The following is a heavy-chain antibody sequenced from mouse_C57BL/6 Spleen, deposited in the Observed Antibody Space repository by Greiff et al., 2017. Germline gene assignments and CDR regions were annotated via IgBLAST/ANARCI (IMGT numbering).Heavy chain of an antibody. J-gene: IGHJ4*01. CDR3: ARDSNYVGGYAMDY. V-gene: IGHV5-4*01. D-gene: IGHD2-5*01. Sequence: DVHLVESGGGLVKPGGSLKLSCAASGFTFSSYAMSWVRQTPEKRLEWVATISDGGSYTYYPDNVKGRFTISRDNAKNNLYLQMSHLKSEDTAMYYCARDSNYVGGYAMDYWGQGTSVTVSS. CDR1: GFTFSSYA. CDR2: ISDGGSYT.